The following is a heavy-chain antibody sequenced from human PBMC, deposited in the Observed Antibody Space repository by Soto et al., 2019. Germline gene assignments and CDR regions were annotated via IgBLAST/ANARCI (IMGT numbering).Heavy chain of an antibody. D-gene: IGHD6-19*01. CDR1: GYTFTSYG. V-gene: IGHV1-18*01. CDR2: ISAYNGNT. CDR3: ARVMSQWLGDGMDV. J-gene: IGHJ6*02. Sequence: GASVKVSCKASGYTFTSYGISWVRQAPGQGLEWMGWISAYNGNTNHAQKLQGRVTMTTDTSTSTAYMELRSLRSDDTAVYYCARVMSQWLGDGMDVWGQGTTVTVSS.